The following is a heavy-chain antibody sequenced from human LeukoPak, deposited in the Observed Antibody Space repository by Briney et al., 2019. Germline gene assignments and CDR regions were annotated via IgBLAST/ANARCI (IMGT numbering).Heavy chain of an antibody. CDR1: GFTFSSYA. D-gene: IGHD6-13*01. V-gene: IGHV3-23*01. CDR2: ITAITGRT. Sequence: PGGSLRLSCAASGFTFSSYAMSWVRQAPGRGLEWVSGITAITGRTYYADSVKGRFTISRDNSKNTLYLQMNSLRAEDTGKFYCAKEATSTWYGGWFDRWGQGTLVTVSS. CDR3: AKEATSTWYGGWFDR. J-gene: IGHJ5*02.